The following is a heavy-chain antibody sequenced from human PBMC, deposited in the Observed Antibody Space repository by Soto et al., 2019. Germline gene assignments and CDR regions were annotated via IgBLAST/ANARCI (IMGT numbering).Heavy chain of an antibody. J-gene: IGHJ6*02. Sequence: ASVKVSCKASGYTFTSYGISWVRQAPGQGLEWMGWISAYNGNTNYVQKLQGRVTMTTDTSTSTAYMELRSLRSDDTAVYYCARDGVYYDSSGYYDYGMDVWGQGTTVTVS. V-gene: IGHV1-18*01. CDR1: GYTFTSYG. CDR2: ISAYNGNT. D-gene: IGHD3-22*01. CDR3: ARDGVYYDSSGYYDYGMDV.